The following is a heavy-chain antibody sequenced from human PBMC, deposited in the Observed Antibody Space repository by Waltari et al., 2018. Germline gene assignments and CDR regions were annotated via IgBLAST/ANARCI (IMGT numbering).Heavy chain of an antibody. CDR3: AKGVSSWYSFGMDV. V-gene: IGHV3-9*03. J-gene: IGHJ6*02. Sequence: EVKVVESGGGLVQPGRSLRLSCTGSGFSFDHFAMHGVRQAPGKGLEWVSGISWDSRAIGYADSVKGRFTISRDNARNSVYLQMNSLRSEDMALYYCAKGVSSWYSFGMDVWGQGTTVTVSS. D-gene: IGHD6-13*01. CDR1: GFSFDHFA. CDR2: ISWDSRAI.